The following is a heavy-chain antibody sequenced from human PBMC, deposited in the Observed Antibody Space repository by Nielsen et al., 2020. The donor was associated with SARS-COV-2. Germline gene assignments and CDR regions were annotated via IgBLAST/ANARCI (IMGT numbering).Heavy chain of an antibody. CDR3: VRDRPHNWFDP. D-gene: IGHD1-14*01. Sequence: GESLKISCAASGFTFTSHWMSWVRQAPGKGLEWVANIKPDGSEKYYVDSVRGRFTISRDNARNTVYLQMNSQRAEDSAVYYCVRDRPHNWFDPWGQGTLVTVSS. V-gene: IGHV3-7*01. CDR1: GFTFTSHW. CDR2: IKPDGSEK. J-gene: IGHJ5*02.